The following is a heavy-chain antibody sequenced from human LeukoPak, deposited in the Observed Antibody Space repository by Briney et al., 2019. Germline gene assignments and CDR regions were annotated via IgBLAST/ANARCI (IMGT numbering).Heavy chain of an antibody. CDR2: IYHRGST. J-gene: IGHJ3*02. V-gene: IGHV4-4*02. CDR3: TRRAGTDANGAFDI. CDR1: GGSISSSTW. D-gene: IGHD6-19*01. Sequence: SGTLSLTCAVSGGSISSSTWWTWLRHPPGKGLEWIGIIYHRGSTNYNPSLKSRVTISVDKSKNQFSLNQNSVSAADTAVYYYTRRAGTDANGAFDIWGQGTMVTVSS.